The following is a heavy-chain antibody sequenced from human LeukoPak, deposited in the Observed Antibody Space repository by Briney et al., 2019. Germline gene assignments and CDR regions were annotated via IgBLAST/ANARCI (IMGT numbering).Heavy chain of an antibody. CDR2: IYYTGNT. J-gene: IGHJ6*03. CDR1: GTSMNNYW. D-gene: IGHD3-22*01. CDR3: ARRPYYYGTSNPAYYYYMDV. Sequence: SETLSLTCNVSGTSMNNYWWSWIRQPPGTGLEWIGNIYYTGNTNYNPSLKSRVSISVDTSKSQFSLTLRSVSAADTAVYYCARRPYYYGTSNPAYYYYMDVWGKGTTVTVSS. V-gene: IGHV4-59*08.